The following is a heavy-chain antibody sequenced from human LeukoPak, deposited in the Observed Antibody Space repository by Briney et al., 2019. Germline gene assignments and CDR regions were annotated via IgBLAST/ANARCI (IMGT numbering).Heavy chain of an antibody. CDR3: GRGIVGAPGYFDY. CDR2: IFYSGST. J-gene: IGHJ4*02. Sequence: SETLSLTCTVSGGSISTSNYYWGWIRQPPGKGLEWIGNIFYSGSTYYSPSLKSRVTISLDTSRNQFSLKLNSVTAADTAVYYCGRGIVGAPGYFDYWGQGTLVTVSS. CDR1: GGSISTSNYY. D-gene: IGHD1-26*01. V-gene: IGHV4-39*07.